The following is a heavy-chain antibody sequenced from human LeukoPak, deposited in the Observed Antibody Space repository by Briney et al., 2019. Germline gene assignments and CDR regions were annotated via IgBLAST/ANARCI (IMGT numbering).Heavy chain of an antibody. CDR1: GGSISSHY. Sequence: SETLSLTCTVSGGSISSHYWSWIRQPPGKGLEWIGYIYYSGSTNYNPSLKSRVSISVDTSKNQFSLKLSSVTAADTAVYYCARAPYSNMALWGKGTLVTVSS. V-gene: IGHV4-59*11. J-gene: IGHJ4*02. D-gene: IGHD6-13*01. CDR2: IYYSGST. CDR3: ARAPYSNMAL.